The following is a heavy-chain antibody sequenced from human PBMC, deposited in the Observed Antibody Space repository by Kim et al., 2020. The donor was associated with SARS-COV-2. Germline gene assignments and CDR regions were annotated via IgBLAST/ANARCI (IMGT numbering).Heavy chain of an antibody. J-gene: IGHJ6*02. V-gene: IGHV5-51*01. D-gene: IGHD3-9*01. CDR3: ARHRYYDILTGHGGMDV. Sequence: GESLKISCKGSGYSFTSYWIGWVRQMPGKGLEWMGIIYPGDSDTRYSPSFQGQVTISADKSISTAYLQWSSLKASDTAMYYCARHRYYDILTGHGGMDVWGQGTTVTVSS. CDR2: IYPGDSDT. CDR1: GYSFTSYW.